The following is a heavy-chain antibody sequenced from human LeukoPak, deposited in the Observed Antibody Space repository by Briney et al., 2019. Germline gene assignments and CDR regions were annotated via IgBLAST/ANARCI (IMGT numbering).Heavy chain of an antibody. Sequence: PGGSLRLSCAASGFTFNTYAVTWVRQAPGKGLEWVSSISGSGDIKYYADSVKGRFAISRDNSKNTLYLQMNSLRADDTALYYCAKDMYTWNVGRYFDFWGEGTMVTVSS. CDR2: ISGSGDIK. J-gene: IGHJ4*02. V-gene: IGHV3-23*01. CDR3: AKDMYTWNVGRYFDF. CDR1: GFTFNTYA. D-gene: IGHD1-1*01.